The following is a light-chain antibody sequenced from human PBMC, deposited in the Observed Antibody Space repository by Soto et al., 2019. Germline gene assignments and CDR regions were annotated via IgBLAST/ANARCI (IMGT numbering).Light chain of an antibody. CDR2: LNSDGTH. CDR3: QAWGPGFRV. Sequence: QLVLTQSPSASASLGASVKLTCTLSSGHSSYAIAWHQQQPEKGPRYLMKLNSDGTHSKGDGIPDRFSGSSSGAERYLAISSLQPEDEADYYCQAWGPGFRVFGGGTQLTVL. J-gene: IGLJ3*02. CDR1: SGHSSYA. V-gene: IGLV4-69*01.